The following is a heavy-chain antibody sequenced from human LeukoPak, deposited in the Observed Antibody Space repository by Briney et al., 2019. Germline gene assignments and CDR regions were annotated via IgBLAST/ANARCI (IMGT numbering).Heavy chain of an antibody. CDR2: IYHSGST. D-gene: IGHD6-25*01. Sequence: PSETLSLTCAVSGYSISSGYYWGWIRQPPGKGLEWIGSIYHSGSTYYNPSLKSRVTISVDTSKNQFSLKLSSVTAADTAVYYCARARGSSGPRVEYFQHWGQGTLVTVSS. J-gene: IGHJ1*01. CDR3: ARARGSSGPRVEYFQH. CDR1: GYSISSGYY. V-gene: IGHV4-38-2*01.